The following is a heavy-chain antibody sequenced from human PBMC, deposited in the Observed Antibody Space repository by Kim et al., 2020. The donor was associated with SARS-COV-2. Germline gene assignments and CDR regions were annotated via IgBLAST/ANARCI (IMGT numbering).Heavy chain of an antibody. D-gene: IGHD3-9*01. Sequence: GGSLRLSCSASGFTFSSYAMHWVRQAPGKGLEYVSAISSNGGSTYYADSVKGRFTISRDNSKNTLYLQMSSLRAEDTAVYYCVNLSYYYGMDVWGQGTTVTVSS. V-gene: IGHV3-64D*06. CDR3: VNLSYYYGMDV. J-gene: IGHJ6*02. CDR1: GFTFSSYA. CDR2: ISSNGGST.